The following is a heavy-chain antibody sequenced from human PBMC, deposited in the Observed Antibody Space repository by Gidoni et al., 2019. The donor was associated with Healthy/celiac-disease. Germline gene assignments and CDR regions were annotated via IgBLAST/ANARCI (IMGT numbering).Heavy chain of an antibody. D-gene: IGHD2-21*01. V-gene: IGHV3-15*01. CDR3: TKELPLPYCGGDCYSPDFDY. J-gene: IGHJ4*02. CDR1: GFTFSNAW. CDR2: IKSKTDGGTT. Sequence: EVQLVESGGGLVKPGGSLRLSCAASGFTFSNAWMSWVRQAPGKGLEWVGRIKSKTDGGTTDYAAPVKGRFTISRDDSKNTLYLQMNSLKTEDTAVYYCTKELPLPYCGGDCYSPDFDYWGQGTLVTVSS.